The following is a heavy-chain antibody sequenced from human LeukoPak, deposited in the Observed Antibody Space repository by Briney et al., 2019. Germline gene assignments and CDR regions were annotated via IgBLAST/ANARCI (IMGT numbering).Heavy chain of an antibody. Sequence: ASVRVSSKATGGTFSSYAISWVRQAPGQGLEWMGGIIPMFNTTKYAQKFQDRVTITADKSTSTAYMELSSLRSEDTAVYFCVGDGDIINWFFYWGQGILVTVSS. CDR2: IIPMFNTT. J-gene: IGHJ4*02. CDR1: GGTFSSYA. CDR3: VGDGDIINWFFY. D-gene: IGHD2-15*01. V-gene: IGHV1-69*06.